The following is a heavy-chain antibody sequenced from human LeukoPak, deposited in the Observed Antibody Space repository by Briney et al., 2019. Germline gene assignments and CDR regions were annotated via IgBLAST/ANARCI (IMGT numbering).Heavy chain of an antibody. J-gene: IGHJ3*02. V-gene: IGHV3-30-3*01. CDR1: GFTFSSYA. CDR2: ISSDGNTK. CDR3: ARRRIVGSTDDAFDI. D-gene: IGHD1-26*01. Sequence: GGSLRLSCAASGFTFSSYAMSWVRQAPGKGLEWAAVISSDGNTKYYADSVKGRFTISRDNSNNTLYLQMNSLRADDTAIYYCARRRIVGSTDDAFDIWGQGTMVTLSS.